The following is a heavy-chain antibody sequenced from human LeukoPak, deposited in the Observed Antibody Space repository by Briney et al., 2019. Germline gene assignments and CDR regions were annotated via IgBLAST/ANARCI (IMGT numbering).Heavy chain of an antibody. CDR2: IIPILGIA. D-gene: IGHD3-10*01. V-gene: IGHV1-69*02. CDR1: GGTFSSYT. Sequence: SVKVSCKASGGTFSSYTISWVRQAPGQGLEWMGRIIPILGIANYAQKFQGRVTITADKSTSTAYMELSSLRSEDTAVYYCATTVDMVRGVFDYWGQGNLVTVSS. CDR3: ATTVDMVRGVFDY. J-gene: IGHJ4*02.